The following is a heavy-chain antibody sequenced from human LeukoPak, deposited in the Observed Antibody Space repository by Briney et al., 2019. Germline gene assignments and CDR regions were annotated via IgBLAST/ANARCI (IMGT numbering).Heavy chain of an antibody. Sequence: GGSLRLSCAASGFTFSSYWMHWVRQAPGKGLVWVSRINSDGSSTSYADSVKGRFTISRDNSKNTLYLQMNSLRAEDTAVYYCARGSMPVLWFGELTALEYWGQGTLVTVSS. CDR1: GFTFSSYW. CDR3: ARGSMPVLWFGELTALEY. D-gene: IGHD3-10*01. J-gene: IGHJ4*02. CDR2: INSDGSST. V-gene: IGHV3-74*01.